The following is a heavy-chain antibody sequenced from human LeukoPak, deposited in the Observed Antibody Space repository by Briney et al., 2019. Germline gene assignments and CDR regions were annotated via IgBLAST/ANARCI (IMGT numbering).Heavy chain of an antibody. V-gene: IGHV3-23*01. CDR1: GFTFSSYA. J-gene: IGHJ4*02. CDR2: ISGSGGST. D-gene: IGHD3-22*01. Sequence: GGSLRLSCAASGFTFSSYAMSWVRQAPGKGLEWVSAISGSGGSTYYADSVKGRFTISRDNSKNTLYLQVNSLRAEDTAVYYCAKGAASAYYYDSSGYYWGQGTLVTVSS. CDR3: AKGAASAYYYDSSGYY.